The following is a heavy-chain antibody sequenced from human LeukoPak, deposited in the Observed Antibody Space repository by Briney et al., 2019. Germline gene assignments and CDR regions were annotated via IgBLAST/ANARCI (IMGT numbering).Heavy chain of an antibody. CDR1: GFTVSSNY. D-gene: IGHD3-16*01. Sequence: GGSLRLSCAASGFTVSSNYMSWVRQAPGKGLEWVSVIYSGGSTYYAGSVKGRFTISRDNSKNTLYLQMNSLRAEDTAVYYCARVTALNYYYYMDVWGKGTTVTVSS. J-gene: IGHJ6*03. CDR3: ARVTALNYYYYMDV. V-gene: IGHV3-53*01. CDR2: IYSGGST.